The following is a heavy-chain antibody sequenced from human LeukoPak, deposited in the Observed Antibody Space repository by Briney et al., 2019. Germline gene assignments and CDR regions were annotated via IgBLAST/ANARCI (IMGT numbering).Heavy chain of an antibody. Sequence: VASVKVSCKASGYTFTSYGISWVRQAPGQGLEWMGWISAYNGNTNYAQKLQGRVTMTTDTSTSTAYMELRSLRSDDMAVYYCARGGADILTGYYVPDYWGQGTLVTVSS. D-gene: IGHD3-9*01. V-gene: IGHV1-18*03. CDR3: ARGGADILTGYYVPDY. J-gene: IGHJ4*02. CDR2: ISAYNGNT. CDR1: GYTFTSYG.